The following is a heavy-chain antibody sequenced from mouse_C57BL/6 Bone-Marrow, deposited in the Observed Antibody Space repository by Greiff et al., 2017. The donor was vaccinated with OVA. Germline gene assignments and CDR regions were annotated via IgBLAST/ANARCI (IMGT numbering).Heavy chain of an antibody. CDR1: GYTFTNYW. CDR2: IYPGGGYT. Sequence: VQLQQSGAELVRPGTSVKMSCKASGYTFTNYWIGWAKQRPGHGLEWIGDIYPGGGYTNYNEKFKGKATLTADKSSSTAYMQFSSLTSEDSAIYYCAREGSYYGNPYAMDYWGQGTSVTVSS. D-gene: IGHD2-1*01. V-gene: IGHV1-63*01. J-gene: IGHJ4*01. CDR3: AREGSYYGNPYAMDY.